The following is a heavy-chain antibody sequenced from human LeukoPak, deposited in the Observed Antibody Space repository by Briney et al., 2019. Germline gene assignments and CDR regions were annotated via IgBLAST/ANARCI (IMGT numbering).Heavy chain of an antibody. D-gene: IGHD6-13*01. CDR2: ISSSGSTI. CDR1: GFTFSSYE. J-gene: IGHJ5*02. CDR3: ARDSSSWFGWFDP. V-gene: IGHV3-48*03. Sequence: PGGSLRLSCAASGFTFSSYEMNWVRQAPGKGLEWVSYISSSGSTIYYADSVKGRFTISRDNAKNSLYLQMNSLRAEDTAVYYCARDSSSWFGWFDPWGQGTLVTVSS.